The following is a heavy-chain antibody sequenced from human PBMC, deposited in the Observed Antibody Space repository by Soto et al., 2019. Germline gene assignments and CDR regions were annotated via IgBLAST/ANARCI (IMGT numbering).Heavy chain of an antibody. CDR1: GYTFTGYY. Sequence: ASVKVSCKASGYTFTGYYMHWVRQAPGQGLEWMGWINPNSGGTNYAQQFQGWVTMTRDTSISTAYMELSRLRSDDTAVYYCARALPPITMVRGVPSGYYYGMDVWGQGTTVTVSS. J-gene: IGHJ6*02. V-gene: IGHV1-2*04. D-gene: IGHD3-10*01. CDR2: INPNSGGT. CDR3: ARALPPITMVRGVPSGYYYGMDV.